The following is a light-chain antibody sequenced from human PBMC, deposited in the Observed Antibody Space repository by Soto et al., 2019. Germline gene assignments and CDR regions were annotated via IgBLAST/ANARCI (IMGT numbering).Light chain of an antibody. Sequence: QSVLTQPASVSGSRVQSITISCTGSGRDIGAYDYVSWYQQHPGKAPKLLIYGVKNRPSGVSYRFSASKSAFTASLTISALQAEDEAHYYCSSYTTSYFYVFGPGTKVTGL. CDR1: GRDIGAYDY. V-gene: IGLV2-14*01. CDR2: GVK. CDR3: SSYTTSYFYV. J-gene: IGLJ1*01.